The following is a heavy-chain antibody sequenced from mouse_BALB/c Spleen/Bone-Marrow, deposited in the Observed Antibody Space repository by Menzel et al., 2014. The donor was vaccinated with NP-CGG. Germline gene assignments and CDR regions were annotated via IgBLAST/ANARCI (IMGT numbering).Heavy chain of an antibody. J-gene: IGHJ4*01. CDR3: ARFGYYGSPYAMDY. CDR2: INPDNDGT. CDR1: GYTFTSYV. Sequence: HLVESGPEVVKPGASVKMSCKASGYTFTSYVLHWVKQKPGQGLEWIGYINPDNDGTKYNEKFKGKATLTSDKSSRTAYMELSSLTSEDSTVYYCARFGYYGSPYAMDYWGQGTSVTVSS. V-gene: IGHV1-14*01. D-gene: IGHD1-1*01.